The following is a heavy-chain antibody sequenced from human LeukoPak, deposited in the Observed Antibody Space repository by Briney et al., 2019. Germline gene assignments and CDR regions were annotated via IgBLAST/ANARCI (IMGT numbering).Heavy chain of an antibody. CDR2: IYYSGST. CDR1: GGSISSYY. D-gene: IGHD3-22*01. CDR3: ARSDAGYYYDSSGYYYFDY. Sequence: SETLSLTCTVSGGSISSYYWSWIRQPPGKGLEWIGYIYYSGSTNYNPSLKSRVTISVDTSKNQFSLKLSSVTAADTAVYYCARSDAGYYYDSSGYYYFDYWGQGTLVTVSS. V-gene: IGHV4-59*01. J-gene: IGHJ4*02.